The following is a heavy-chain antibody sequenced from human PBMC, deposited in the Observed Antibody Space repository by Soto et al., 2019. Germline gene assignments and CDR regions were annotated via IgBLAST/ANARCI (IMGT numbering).Heavy chain of an antibody. CDR2: IYPGDSDT. CDR1: GNAFTSYW. Sequence: ESLKISGKCSGNAFTSYWICWVRQMPGKGLEWMGIIYPGDSDTRYSPSFQGQVTISADKSISTAYLQWSSLKASDTAMYYCATLERLPDDAFDIWGQGTMVTV. V-gene: IGHV5-51*01. D-gene: IGHD1-1*01. CDR3: ATLERLPDDAFDI. J-gene: IGHJ3*02.